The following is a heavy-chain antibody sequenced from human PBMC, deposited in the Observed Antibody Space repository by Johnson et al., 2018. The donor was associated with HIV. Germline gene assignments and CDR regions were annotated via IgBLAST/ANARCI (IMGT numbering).Heavy chain of an antibody. D-gene: IGHD3-22*01. J-gene: IGHJ3*02. CDR3: AASVYYYDSSGYFAFDI. Sequence: VQLVESGGGLVQPGGSLRLSCGASGFSVSDSYMIWVRQAPGQGLDWVSVLYSGGSTYYADSVKGRFTISRDNSKNTLYLQMNSLRAEDTAVYYCAASVYYYDSSGYFAFDIWGQGTMVTVSS. CDR1: GFSVSDSY. CDR2: LYSGGST. V-gene: IGHV3-66*01.